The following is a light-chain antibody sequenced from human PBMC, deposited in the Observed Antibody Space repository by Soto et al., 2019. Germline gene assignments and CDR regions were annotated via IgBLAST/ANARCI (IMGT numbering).Light chain of an antibody. J-gene: IGKJ1*01. CDR1: QSISRTY. V-gene: IGKV3-20*01. CDR3: QQYHNLWT. Sequence: EIVLTQSPGTLSLSPGERATLSCRASQSISRTYLAWYQQKPVQAPRLLIYATSSRATGIPDRFSGSGSGTDFTLTISRLEPEDFALYYCQQYHNLWTFGQGTKVDI. CDR2: ATS.